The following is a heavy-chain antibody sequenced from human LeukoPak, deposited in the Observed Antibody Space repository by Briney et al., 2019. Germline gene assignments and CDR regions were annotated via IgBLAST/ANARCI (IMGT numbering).Heavy chain of an antibody. CDR1: VFTFSSYG. J-gene: IGHJ4*02. V-gene: IGHV3-30*18. CDR3: AKDPASLLWFGEPHGGVGYFDY. Sequence: GGSLRLSRAASVFTFSSYGMHGVRQAPGKGLGWVAVISYDGNNKYNADSVKGRFTISRDNSKSTVYLQMNSLRAEDTAVYYCAKDPASLLWFGEPHGGVGYFDYWGQGTLVTVSS. D-gene: IGHD3-10*01. CDR2: ISYDGNNK.